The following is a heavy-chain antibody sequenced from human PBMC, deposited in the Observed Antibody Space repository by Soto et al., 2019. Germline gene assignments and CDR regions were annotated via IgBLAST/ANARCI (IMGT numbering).Heavy chain of an antibody. V-gene: IGHV3-15*01. CDR1: GFTFSNAW. Sequence: EVQLVESGGGLVKPGGSLRLSCAASGFTFSNAWMSWVRQAPGKGLEWVGSIKSKTDGGTTDYAAPVKGRFTISRDDSKNTLYLQMNSLKTEDTAVYYCTTVRGRTAYNWNDEGVLNWGQGTLVTVSS. CDR2: IKSKTDGGTT. J-gene: IGHJ4*02. D-gene: IGHD1-20*01. CDR3: TTVRGRTAYNWNDEGVLN.